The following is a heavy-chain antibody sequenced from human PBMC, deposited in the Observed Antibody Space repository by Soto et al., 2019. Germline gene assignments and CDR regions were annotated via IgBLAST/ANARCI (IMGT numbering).Heavy chain of an antibody. V-gene: IGHV3-30*18. CDR1: GFTFSSYG. J-gene: IGHJ4*02. CDR2: ISYDGSNK. Sequence: GGSLRLSCAASGFTFSSYGMHWVRQAPGKGLEWVAVISYDGSNKYYADSVKGRFTISRDNSKNTLYLQMNSLRAEDTAVYYCAKADYDYWGQGTLVTVSS. CDR3: AKADYDY.